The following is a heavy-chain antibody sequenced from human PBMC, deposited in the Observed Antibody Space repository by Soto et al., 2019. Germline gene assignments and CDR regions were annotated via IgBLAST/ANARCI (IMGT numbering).Heavy chain of an antibody. CDR3: VRGRYSKGGDFDY. V-gene: IGHV4-31*02. D-gene: IGHD5-18*01. J-gene: IGHJ4*02. Sequence: WTWIRQHPGKGLEWIGNSYYSETTETTYYNPSLKSRVSISVDTSENQFSLKLTSVTAADTAVYYCVRGRYSKGGDFDYWGRGTLVTVSS. CDR2: SYYSETT.